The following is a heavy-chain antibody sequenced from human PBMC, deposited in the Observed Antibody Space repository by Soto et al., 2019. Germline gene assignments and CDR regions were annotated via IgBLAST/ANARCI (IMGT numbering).Heavy chain of an antibody. CDR2: ISASGGNI. D-gene: IGHD3-16*01. CDR3: AKVAGGLGYFDL. CDR1: GFIFSDYA. Sequence: LRLSCVASGFIFSDYAMTWVRQAPGKGLEWVATISASGGNIEYTDSLKGRFTISRDNSKNTLYLQLNGLTADDTAVHYCAKVAGGLGYFDLWGRGTLVTVSS. J-gene: IGHJ2*01. V-gene: IGHV3-23*01.